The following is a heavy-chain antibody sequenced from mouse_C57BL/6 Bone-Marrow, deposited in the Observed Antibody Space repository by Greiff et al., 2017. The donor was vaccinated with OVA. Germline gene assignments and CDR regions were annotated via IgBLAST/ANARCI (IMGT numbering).Heavy chain of an antibody. Sequence: VHVKQSGAELVKPGASVKLSCTASGFNIKDYYMHWVKQRTEQGLEWIGRIDPEDGETKYAPKFQGKATITADTSSNTAYLQLSSLTSEDTAVYYCANSMVTDSFAYWGQGTLVTVSA. CDR1: GFNIKDYY. V-gene: IGHV14-2*01. CDR3: ANSMVTDSFAY. D-gene: IGHD2-2*01. CDR2: IDPEDGET. J-gene: IGHJ3*01.